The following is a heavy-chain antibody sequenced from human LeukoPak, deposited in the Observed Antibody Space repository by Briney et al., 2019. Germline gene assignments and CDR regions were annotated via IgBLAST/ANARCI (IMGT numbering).Heavy chain of an antibody. Sequence: GGSLRLSCAASGFTFSSYGMHWVRQAPGKGLEWVAVIWYDGSNKYYADSVKGRFTIPRDNSKNTLYLQMNSLRAEDTAVYYCARLARIAAAGTPWGDYWGQGTLVTVSS. J-gene: IGHJ4*02. D-gene: IGHD6-13*01. CDR2: IWYDGSNK. CDR1: GFTFSSYG. V-gene: IGHV3-33*01. CDR3: ARLARIAAAGTPWGDY.